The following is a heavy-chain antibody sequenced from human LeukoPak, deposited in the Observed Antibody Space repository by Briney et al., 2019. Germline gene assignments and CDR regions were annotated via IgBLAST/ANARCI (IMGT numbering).Heavy chain of an antibody. CDR1: GFTLSSYG. D-gene: IGHD5-18*01. CDR2: IRFDGSNK. V-gene: IGHV3-30*02. Sequence: PGGSLRLSCAASGFTLSSYGMPWVRQAQGKGLGWVAVIRFDGSNKNYVDSVKCRFTISRDNSKNTMYLQMDSLRAEDTAVYYCAKGGVYRYGVGYFDYWGQGTLVTVSS. CDR3: AKGGVYRYGVGYFDY. J-gene: IGHJ4*02.